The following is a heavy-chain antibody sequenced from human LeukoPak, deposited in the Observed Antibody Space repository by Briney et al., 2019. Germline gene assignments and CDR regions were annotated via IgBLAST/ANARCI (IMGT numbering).Heavy chain of an antibody. Sequence: GGSLRLSCAASGFTVRNSYVSWVRQAPGKGLDWVSVIYSMGNTYHVDSVKGRFTISRDNSKNTVYLQMNSLRPEDTAVYYCATMRDGYNWGAHYWGQGTLVTVSS. CDR3: ATMRDGYNWGAHY. CDR1: GFTVRNSY. D-gene: IGHD5-24*01. V-gene: IGHV3-66*01. CDR2: IYSMGNT. J-gene: IGHJ4*02.